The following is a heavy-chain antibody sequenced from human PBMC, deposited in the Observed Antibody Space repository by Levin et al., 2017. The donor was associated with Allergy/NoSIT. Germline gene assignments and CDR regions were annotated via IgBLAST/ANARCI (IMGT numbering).Heavy chain of an antibody. Sequence: VASVKVSCKASGFTFISSAVQWVRQARGQRPEWMGWIVVGSGNTNYTQKFQERVTITRDMSTSTVYMELSSLRSEDTAVYYCASGTTVPNYYYQSMDVWGKGTTVTVSS. CDR2: IVVGSGNT. CDR3: ASGTTVPNYYYQSMDV. J-gene: IGHJ6*03. D-gene: IGHD4-11*01. CDR1: GFTFISSA. V-gene: IGHV1-58*01.